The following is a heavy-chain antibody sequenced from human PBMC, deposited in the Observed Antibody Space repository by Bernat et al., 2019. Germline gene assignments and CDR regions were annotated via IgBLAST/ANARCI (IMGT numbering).Heavy chain of an antibody. CDR2: ISSSGSNV. CDR3: ARGTGTYSWFDP. V-gene: IGHV3-48*03. Sequence: EVQLVQSGGGLVQSRGSLRLSCAASGFTFSSSEMNWVRQAPGKGLEWVSYISSSGSNVYYADSVKGRFTISRDNAENSLYLQMNSLRAEDTAVYYCARGTGTYSWFDPWGQGTLVTVSS. CDR1: GFTFSSSE. J-gene: IGHJ5*02. D-gene: IGHD1-1*01.